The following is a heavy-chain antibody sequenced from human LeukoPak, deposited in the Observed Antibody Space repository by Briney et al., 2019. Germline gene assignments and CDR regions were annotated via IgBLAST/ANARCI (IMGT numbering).Heavy chain of an antibody. CDR3: AKIYCSSTSCYHGNYYYYYGMDV. CDR1: GFTFSSYA. Sequence: TGGSLRLSCAASGFTFSSYAMSWVRQAPGKGLGWVSAISGSGGSTYYADSVKGRFTISRDNSKNTLYLQMNSLRAEDTAVYYCAKIYCSSTSCYHGNYYYYYGMDVWGQGTTVTVSS. V-gene: IGHV3-23*01. D-gene: IGHD2-2*01. J-gene: IGHJ6*02. CDR2: ISGSGGST.